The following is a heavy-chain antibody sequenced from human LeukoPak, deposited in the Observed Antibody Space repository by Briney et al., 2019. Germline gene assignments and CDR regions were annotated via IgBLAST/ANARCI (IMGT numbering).Heavy chain of an antibody. V-gene: IGHV4-34*01. CDR1: GGSFSGYY. Sequence: RSSETLSLTCAVYGGSFSGYYWSWIRQPPGKGLEWIGEINHSGSTNYNPFLKSRVTISVDTSKNQFSLKLSSVTAADTAVYYCARGRVVGATTSHYYYYYGMDVWGQGTTVTVSS. D-gene: IGHD1-26*01. CDR3: ARGRVVGATTSHYYYYYGMDV. CDR2: INHSGST. J-gene: IGHJ6*02.